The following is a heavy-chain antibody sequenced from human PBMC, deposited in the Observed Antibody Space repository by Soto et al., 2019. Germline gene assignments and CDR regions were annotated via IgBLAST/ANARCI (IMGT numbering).Heavy chain of an antibody. J-gene: IGHJ6*02. V-gene: IGHV4-34*01. CDR1: GGSFSGYY. D-gene: IGHD6-13*01. Sequence: SETLSLTCAVHGGSFSGYYWSWIRQPPGKGLEWIGEINHSGSTNYNPSLKSRVTISVDTSKNQFSLKLSSVTAADTAVYYCARVMYSSSWYLGDYYYYYGMDVWGQGTTVTVSS. CDR2: INHSGST. CDR3: ARVMYSSSWYLGDYYYYYGMDV.